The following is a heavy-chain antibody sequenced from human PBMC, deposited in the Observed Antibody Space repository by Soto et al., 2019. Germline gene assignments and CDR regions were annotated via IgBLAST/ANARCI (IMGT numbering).Heavy chain of an antibody. Sequence: ASETLSLTCTVSGGSISSGGYYWSWIRQHPGKGLEWIGYIYYSGSTYYNPSLKRRVTISVETSKNQFSLKLSSVTAADTAVYYCARVGEGLRNTYYYDSSGYYQYYFDYWGQGTLVIVSS. CDR2: IYYSGST. V-gene: IGHV4-31*03. CDR1: GGSISSGGYY. CDR3: ARVGEGLRNTYYYDSSGYYQYYFDY. D-gene: IGHD3-22*01. J-gene: IGHJ4*02.